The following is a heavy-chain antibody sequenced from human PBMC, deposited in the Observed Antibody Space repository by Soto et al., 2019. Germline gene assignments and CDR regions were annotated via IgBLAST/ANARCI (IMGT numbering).Heavy chain of an antibody. J-gene: IGHJ5*02. Sequence: SETLSLTCTVSGGSISSYYWSWIRQPPGKGLEWIGYIYYSGSTNYNPSLKSRVTISVDTSKNQFSLKLSSVTAADTAVYYCARVGHGGSGSYYPALEYNWFDPWGQGTLVTVSS. CDR1: GGSISSYY. V-gene: IGHV4-59*01. D-gene: IGHD3-10*01. CDR2: IYYSGST. CDR3: ARVGHGGSGSYYPALEYNWFDP.